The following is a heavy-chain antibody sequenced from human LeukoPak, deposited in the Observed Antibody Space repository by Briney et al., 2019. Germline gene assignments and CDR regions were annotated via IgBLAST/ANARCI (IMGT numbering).Heavy chain of an antibody. D-gene: IGHD3-22*01. CDR1: GFTFSSYA. V-gene: IGHV3-23*01. CDR3: ASYDSSGYYQYFDY. Sequence: GGSLRLSCAASGFTFSSYAITWIRQAPGKGLQWLSTINASGGNTYYADSVRGRFTISRDNSRNALYLQMNSLRAEDTAVYYCASYDSSGYYQYFDYWGQGTLVTVSS. CDR2: INASGGNT. J-gene: IGHJ4*02.